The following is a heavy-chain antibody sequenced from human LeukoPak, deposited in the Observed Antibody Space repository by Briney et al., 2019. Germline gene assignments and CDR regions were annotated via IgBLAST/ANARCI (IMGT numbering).Heavy chain of an antibody. V-gene: IGHV3-21*01. Sequence: PGGSLRLSCAASGFTFSSYSMNWVRQAPGKGLEWVSSISSSSSYIYYADSVKGRFTISRDNAKNSLYLQMNSLRAEDTAVYYCAKIDSSSWYVYFDYWGQGALVTVSS. CDR3: AKIDSSSWYVYFDY. D-gene: IGHD6-13*01. CDR1: GFTFSSYS. CDR2: ISSSSSYI. J-gene: IGHJ4*02.